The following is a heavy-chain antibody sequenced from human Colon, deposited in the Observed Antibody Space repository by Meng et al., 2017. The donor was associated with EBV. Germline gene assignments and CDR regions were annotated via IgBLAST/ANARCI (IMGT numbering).Heavy chain of an antibody. CDR3: ARVSSGWDYFDY. CDR1: GGSVSSGGYY. Sequence: VPLEESGPGLVKPSQTIPLTCPVSGGSVSSGGYYWTCIRQHPGKGLEWFGHIYYSGSTFYNPSLKRRVIISIDTSKNQFSLNLRSVTAADTAVYYCARVSSGWDYFDYWGQGTLVTVSS. J-gene: IGHJ4*02. D-gene: IGHD6-19*01. V-gene: IGHV4-31*03. CDR2: IYYSGST.